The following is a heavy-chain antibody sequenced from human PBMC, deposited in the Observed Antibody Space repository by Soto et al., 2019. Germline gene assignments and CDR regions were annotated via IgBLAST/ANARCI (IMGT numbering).Heavy chain of an antibody. CDR2: IIPILGIA. D-gene: IGHD3-9*01. CDR3: ARVALDYDILTGYSHYYGMDI. J-gene: IGHJ6*02. Sequence: SVKVSCKASGGTFSSYTISWVRQAPGQGLEWMGRIIPILGIANYAQKFQGRVTITADKSTSTAYMELSSLRSEDTAVYYCARVALDYDILTGYSHYYGMDIWS. CDR1: GGTFSSYT. V-gene: IGHV1-69*02.